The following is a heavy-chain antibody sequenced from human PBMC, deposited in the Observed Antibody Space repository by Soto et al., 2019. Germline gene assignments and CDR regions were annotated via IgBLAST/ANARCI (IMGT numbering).Heavy chain of an antibody. J-gene: IGHJ3*02. CDR3: ARDWRGIVGGYDAFDI. Sequence: PGGSLRLSCAASGFNFSSYAMHWVRQAPGKGLEWVAVISYDGSNKYYADSVKGRFTISRDNSKNTLYLQMNSLRAEDTAVYYCARDWRGIVGGYDAFDIWGQGTMVTVSS. D-gene: IGHD1-26*01. CDR2: ISYDGSNK. V-gene: IGHV3-30-3*01. CDR1: GFNFSSYA.